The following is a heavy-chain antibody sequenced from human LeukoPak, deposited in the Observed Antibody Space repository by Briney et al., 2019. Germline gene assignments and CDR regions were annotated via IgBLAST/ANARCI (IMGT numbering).Heavy chain of an antibody. Sequence: PGGSLRLSCAASGFTFSSYNMNWVRQAPGKGLEWVSYISSSSSTIYYADSVKGRFTISRDNAKNSLYLQMNSLRAEDTAVYYCARQVTPMRYWGQGTLVTVSS. J-gene: IGHJ4*02. V-gene: IGHV3-48*01. CDR2: ISSSSSTI. CDR1: GFTFSSYN. CDR3: ARQVTPMRY. D-gene: IGHD2-21*02.